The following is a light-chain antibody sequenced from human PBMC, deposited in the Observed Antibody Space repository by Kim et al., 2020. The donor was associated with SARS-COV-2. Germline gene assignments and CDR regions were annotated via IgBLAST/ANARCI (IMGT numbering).Light chain of an antibody. J-gene: IGKJ2*01. CDR1: QSLVHSDGNTY. CDR2: RVS. V-gene: IGKV2-30*02. CDR3: MQGTHWPRYT. Sequence: PPSISFVSSQSLVHSDGNTYLTWFHQRPGQSPRPLIYRVSNRDSGVPDRFSGSGSGTDFTLKIRRVEAEDVGVYYCMQGTHWPRYTFGQGTKLEI.